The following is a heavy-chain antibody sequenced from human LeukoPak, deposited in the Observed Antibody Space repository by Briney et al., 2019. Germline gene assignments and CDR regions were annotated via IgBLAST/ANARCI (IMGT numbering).Heavy chain of an antibody. D-gene: IGHD6-19*01. CDR3: ARGTPEYSSGWYGTLDY. CDR1: GFTFSSYS. V-gene: IGHV3-21*01. CDR2: ISSSSSYI. Sequence: GGSLRLSCAASGFTFSSYSMNWVRQAPGKGLEWVSSISSSSSYIYYADSVKGRFTISRDNAKNSLYLQMNSLRAEDTAVYYCARGTPEYSSGWYGTLDYWGQGTLVTVSS. J-gene: IGHJ4*02.